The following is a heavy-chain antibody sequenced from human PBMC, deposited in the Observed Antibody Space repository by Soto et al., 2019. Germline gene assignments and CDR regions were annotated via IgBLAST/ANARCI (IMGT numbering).Heavy chain of an antibody. D-gene: IGHD3-22*01. CDR3: ARASHLTYDSSGYGLLDY. V-gene: IGHV1-69*10. J-gene: IGHJ4*02. CDR2: IIPILGIA. CDR1: GGTFSSYA. Sequence: ASVKVSCKASGGTFSSYAISWVRQAPGQGLEWMGGIIPILGIANYAQKFQGRVTITADKSTSTAYMELSSLRSEDTAVYYCARASHLTYDSSGYGLLDYWGQGTLVTVSS.